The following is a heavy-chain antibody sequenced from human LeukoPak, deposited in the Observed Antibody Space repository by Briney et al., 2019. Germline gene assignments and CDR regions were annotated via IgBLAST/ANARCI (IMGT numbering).Heavy chain of an antibody. CDR3: ARDQARLVVPASIRPYNWFDA. Sequence: SQTLSLTCTVSGGSISSGDYYWSWIRHPPGKGLEWIAYIYYSGSTYYNPSLKSRVTISVDTSKNQCSLKLSSVTAANTGVYYCARDQARLVVPASIRPYNWFDAGGQASLVSVSS. CDR2: IYYSGST. J-gene: IGHJ5*02. V-gene: IGHV4-30-4*08. D-gene: IGHD2-2*01. CDR1: GGSISSGDYY.